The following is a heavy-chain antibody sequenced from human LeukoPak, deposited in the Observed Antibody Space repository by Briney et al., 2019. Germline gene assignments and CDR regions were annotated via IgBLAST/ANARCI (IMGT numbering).Heavy chain of an antibody. CDR2: IYYSGST. V-gene: IGHV4-39*07. D-gene: IGHD5-18*01. J-gene: IGHJ4*02. CDR1: GGSLSSSSYY. Sequence: SETLSLTCTVSGGSLSSSSYYWGWIRQPPGKGLEWIGSIYYSGSTYYNPSLKSRVTISVDTSKNQFSLKLSSVTAADTAVYYCARGWIQLWPRDWGQGTLVTVSS. CDR3: ARGWIQLWPRD.